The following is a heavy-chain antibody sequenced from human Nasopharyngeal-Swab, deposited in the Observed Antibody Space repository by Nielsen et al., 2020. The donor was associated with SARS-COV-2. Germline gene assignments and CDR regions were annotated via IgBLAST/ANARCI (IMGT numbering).Heavy chain of an antibody. Sequence: GESLKISCVASGFTFSNYWMHWVRQAPGKGLVWVSRIIGDGSDTTYADSVKGRFTISRDNAKNTLYLQMNSLRAEDTGVYYCARDPPLDDASGYISYYFDQWGQGTLVTVSS. CDR2: IIGDGSDT. J-gene: IGHJ4*02. CDR1: GFTFSNYW. D-gene: IGHD3-22*01. CDR3: ARDPPLDDASGYISYYFDQ. V-gene: IGHV3-74*01.